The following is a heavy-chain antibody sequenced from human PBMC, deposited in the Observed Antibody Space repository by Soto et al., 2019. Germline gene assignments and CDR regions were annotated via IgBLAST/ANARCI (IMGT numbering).Heavy chain of an antibody. D-gene: IGHD6-13*01. CDR3: ARHGGGGDSSSWYGTYFQH. J-gene: IGHJ1*01. Sequence: SETLSLTCTVSGGSISSYYWSWIRQPPGKGLEWIGYIYYSGSTNYNPSLKSRVTISVDTSKNQFSLKLSSVTAADTAVYYCARHGGGGDSSSWYGTYFQHWGQGTLVTVSS. V-gene: IGHV4-59*08. CDR2: IYYSGST. CDR1: GGSISSYY.